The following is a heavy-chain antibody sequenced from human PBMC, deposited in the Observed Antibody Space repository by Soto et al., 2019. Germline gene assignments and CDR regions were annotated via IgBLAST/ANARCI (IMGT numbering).Heavy chain of an antibody. CDR2: IWYDGSNE. CDR3: AREISPSIGWFDP. J-gene: IGHJ5*02. CDR1: GFTLSNYG. V-gene: IGHV3-33*01. Sequence: SLRLSCAASGFTLSNYGMHWVRQGPGKGLEWVAVIWYDGSNEDYADSVKGRFTISRDTSKNTLYLQMNSLRAEDTALYHCAREISPSIGWFDPWGQGTQVTVSS.